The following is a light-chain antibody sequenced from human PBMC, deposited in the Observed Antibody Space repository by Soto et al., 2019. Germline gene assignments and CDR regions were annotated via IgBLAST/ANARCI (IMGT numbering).Light chain of an antibody. J-gene: IGKJ1*01. V-gene: IGKV3-20*01. CDR1: QSVSSTY. CDR2: SSS. Sequence: VLTQSPGTLSLSPGDRATLSCRASQSVSSTYLAWYQQRPGQAPRLLIYSSSSRASGIPDRFSGSWSGTDFTLTISRLEPEDFAVYYCQQYRTSPPTWTFGQGTKVEIK. CDR3: QQYRTSPPTWT.